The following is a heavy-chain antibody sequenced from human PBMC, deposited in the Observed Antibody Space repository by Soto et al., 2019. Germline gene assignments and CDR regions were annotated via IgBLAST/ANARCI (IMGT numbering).Heavy chain of an antibody. CDR2: IKSKTDGGQT. CDR3: TTAPLVLDIVATIRDYFDY. V-gene: IGHV3-15*01. D-gene: IGHD5-12*01. J-gene: IGHJ4*02. Sequence: GGSLRLSCAASGFTFSNAWMSWVRQAPGKGLEWVGRIKSKTDGGQTDYAAPVKGRFTISRDDSKNTLYLQMNSLKTEDTAVYYCTTAPLVLDIVATIRDYFDYWGQGTLVTVSS. CDR1: GFTFSNAW.